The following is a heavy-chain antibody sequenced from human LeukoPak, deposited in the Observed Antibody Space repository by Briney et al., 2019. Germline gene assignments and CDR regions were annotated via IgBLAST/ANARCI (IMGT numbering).Heavy chain of an antibody. V-gene: IGHV1-69*04. J-gene: IGHJ4*02. Sequence: SVKVSCKESGGTFSRDVISWVRQAPGQGLEWMGRIIPVLGVANCAQKFQGRVTITADKSTSTAYMELSSLRYEDTAMYYCAREQTVTNYFDYWGQGTLVTVSS. CDR3: AREQTVTNYFDY. D-gene: IGHD2-21*02. CDR2: IIPVLGVA. CDR1: GGTFSRDV.